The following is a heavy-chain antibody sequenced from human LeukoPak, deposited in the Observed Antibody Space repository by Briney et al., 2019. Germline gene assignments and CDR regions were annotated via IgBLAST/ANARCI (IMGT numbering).Heavy chain of an antibody. D-gene: IGHD2-2*02. CDR1: GFTVSSNY. CDR2: IYIGGST. Sequence: PGGSLRLSCAASGFTVSSNYMSWVRQAPGKGLEWVSVIYIGGSTYYADSVKGRFTISRDISKNTLCLQMNSLRAEDTAMYYCARLGFVVPAVIFDYWGQGTLVTVSS. V-gene: IGHV3-53*01. CDR3: ARLGFVVPAVIFDY. J-gene: IGHJ4*02.